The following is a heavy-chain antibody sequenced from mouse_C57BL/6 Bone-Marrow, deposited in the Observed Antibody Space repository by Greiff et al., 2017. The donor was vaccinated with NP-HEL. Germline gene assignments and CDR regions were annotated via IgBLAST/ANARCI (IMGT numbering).Heavy chain of an antibody. J-gene: IGHJ3*01. CDR1: GYTFTSYW. CDR2: IYPSDSET. V-gene: IGHV1-61*01. Sequence: QVQLKQPGAELVRPGSSVKLSCKASGYTFTSYWMDWVKQRPGQGLEWIGNIYPSDSETHYNQKFKDKATLTVDKSSSTAYMQLSSLTSEDSAVYYCARSDDGYYSFAYWGQGTLVTVSA. D-gene: IGHD2-3*01. CDR3: ARSDDGYYSFAY.